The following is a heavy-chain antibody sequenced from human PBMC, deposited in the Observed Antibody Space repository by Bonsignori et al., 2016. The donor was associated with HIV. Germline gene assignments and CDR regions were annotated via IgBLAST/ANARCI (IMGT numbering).Heavy chain of an antibody. CDR2: IYYSGST. V-gene: IGHV4-39*07. CDR3: ARDTGWGHTGIDY. D-gene: IGHD2-21*02. CDR1: GGSISGSSYY. Sequence: SETLSLTCTVSGGSISGSSYYWGWIRQPPGKGLEWIGSIYYSGSTYYNPSLKSRVTISVDTSKNQFSLKLSSVTAADTAIYYCARDTGWGHTGIDYWGQGTLVTVSS. J-gene: IGHJ4*02.